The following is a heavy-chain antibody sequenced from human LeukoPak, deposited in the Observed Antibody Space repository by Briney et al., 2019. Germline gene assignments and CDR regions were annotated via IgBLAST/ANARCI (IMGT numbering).Heavy chain of an antibody. J-gene: IGHJ4*02. CDR3: AAGTDYFDY. CDR1: GFSLSGYW. D-gene: IGHD6-13*01. V-gene: IGHV3-21*01. CDR2: ISSSSSYI. Sequence: GGSLRLSCAASGFSLSGYWMHWVRQAPGKGLEWVSSISSSSSYIYYADSVKGRFTISRDNAKNSLYLQMNSLRAEGTAVYYCAAGTDYFDYWGQGTLVTVSS.